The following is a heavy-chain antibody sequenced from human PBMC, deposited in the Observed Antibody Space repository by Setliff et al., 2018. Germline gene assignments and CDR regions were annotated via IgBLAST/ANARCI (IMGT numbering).Heavy chain of an antibody. CDR1: NGSISISDFY. V-gene: IGHV4-39*01. J-gene: IGHJ4*01. CDR3: ARQAGLRGYYGSNSLYYFDF. D-gene: IGHD3-10*01. Sequence: LSLTCTVSNGSISISDFYWGWIRQSPGKGLEWIGSIYYTGDTWYKQSLEGRVTISVDTSKNQFSLGLTSVTAADTAMYYCARQAGLRGYYGSNSLYYFDFWGRGTLVTVS. CDR2: IYYTGDT.